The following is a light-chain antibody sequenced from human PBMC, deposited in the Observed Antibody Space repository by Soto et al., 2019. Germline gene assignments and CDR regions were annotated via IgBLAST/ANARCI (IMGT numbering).Light chain of an antibody. V-gene: IGKV1-39*01. J-gene: IGKJ1*01. CDR1: QRFGTN. CDR3: QQTYSAPPL. Sequence: DIQMTQSPSSLSASIEDRVTLTCRASQRFGTNLNWYQQRPGKAPKLLIYAVSSLQSGVSSRFSGSGSGTDFTLSINSLQREDFATYYCQQTYSAPPLFGQGTKVEIK. CDR2: AVS.